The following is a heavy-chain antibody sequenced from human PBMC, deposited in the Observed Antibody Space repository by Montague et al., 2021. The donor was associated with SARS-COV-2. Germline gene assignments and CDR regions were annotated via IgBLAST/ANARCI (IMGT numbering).Heavy chain of an antibody. D-gene: IGHD3-3*01. J-gene: IGHJ4*02. CDR3: ARSGVGIFDFSYFDS. V-gene: IGHV4-38-2*02. CDR2: RYQNGAT. CDR1: GFSTSSGYY. Sequence: SETLSLTCSVSGFSTSSGYYWGWIRQTPGKGLERIGSRYQNGATXYSPSLKRPVTILLDTSKNQFSLSLTSVTAADTAVYYCARSGVGIFDFSYFDSWGQGSLVIVSS.